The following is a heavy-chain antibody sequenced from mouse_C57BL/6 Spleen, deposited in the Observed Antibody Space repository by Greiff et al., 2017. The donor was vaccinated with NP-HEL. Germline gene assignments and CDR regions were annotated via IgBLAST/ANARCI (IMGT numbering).Heavy chain of an antibody. CDR3: AREGNGNFFDY. V-gene: IGHV3-6*01. D-gene: IGHD2-1*01. CDR2: ISYDGSN. Sequence: EVKLEESGPGLVKPSQSLSLTCSVTGYSITSGYYWNWIRQFPGNKLEWMGYISYDGSNNYNPSLKNRISITRDTSKNQFFLKLNSVTTEDTATYYCAREGNGNFFDYWGQGTTLTVSS. J-gene: IGHJ2*01. CDR1: GYSITSGYY.